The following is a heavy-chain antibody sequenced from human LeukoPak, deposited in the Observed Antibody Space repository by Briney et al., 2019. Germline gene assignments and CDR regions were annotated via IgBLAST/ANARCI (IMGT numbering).Heavy chain of an antibody. J-gene: IGHJ3*02. CDR2: IYSGGGT. CDR3: ARGRYDSSGYYIYDAFDI. CDR1: GFTVSSNY. D-gene: IGHD3-22*01. V-gene: IGHV3-53*01. Sequence: RGGSLRLSCAASGFTVSSNYMSCVRQAPGKGLEGVSVIYSGGGTYYSDSVKGRFTISRNNSKNTLYLQMNTLRAEDTAVYYCARGRYDSSGYYIYDAFDIWGQGTMVTVSS.